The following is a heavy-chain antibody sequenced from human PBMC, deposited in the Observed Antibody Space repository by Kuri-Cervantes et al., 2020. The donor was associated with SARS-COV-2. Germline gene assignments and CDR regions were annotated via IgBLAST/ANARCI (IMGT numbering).Heavy chain of an antibody. V-gene: IGHV1-69*04. Sequence: SVKVSCKTSGGTFSSYAISWVRQAPGQGPEWMGRIIPILDIANSAQGFQDRVTITADKSTSTAYMELSSLRSEDTAVYYCARGEIASTVLGYCSSTSCRYYGMDVWGQGTTVTVSS. CDR2: IIPILDIA. D-gene: IGHD2-2*01. CDR3: ARGEIASTVLGYCSSTSCRYYGMDV. J-gene: IGHJ6*02. CDR1: GGTFSSYA.